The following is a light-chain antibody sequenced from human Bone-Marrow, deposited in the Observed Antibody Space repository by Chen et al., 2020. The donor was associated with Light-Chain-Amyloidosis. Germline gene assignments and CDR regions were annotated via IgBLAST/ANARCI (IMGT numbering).Light chain of an antibody. J-gene: IGKJ1*01. CDR2: DAS. V-gene: IGKV3-20*01. Sequence: IVLTQSPGTLSLSPGERATLSGRTSQSISASYLAWYQHKPGQAPRLLMYDASTRATGIPDRFSGSGSGTDFTLSISRLEPEDFAVYYCQHCGHSPKTFGQGTKVEIK. CDR3: QHCGHSPKT. CDR1: QSISASY.